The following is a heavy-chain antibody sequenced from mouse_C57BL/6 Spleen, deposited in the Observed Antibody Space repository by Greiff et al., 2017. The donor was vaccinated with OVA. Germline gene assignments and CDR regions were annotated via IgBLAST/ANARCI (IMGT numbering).Heavy chain of an antibody. J-gene: IGHJ4*01. CDR2: ISNLAYSI. V-gene: IGHV5-15*01. CDR3: ARSMITTVVADAMDY. Sequence: EVQGVESGGGLVQPGGSLKLSCAASGFTFSDYGMAWVRQAPRKGPEWVAFISNLAYSIYYADTVTGRFTISRENAKNTLYLEMSSLRSEDTAMYYCARSMITTVVADAMDYWGQGTSVTVSS. CDR1: GFTFSDYG. D-gene: IGHD1-1*01.